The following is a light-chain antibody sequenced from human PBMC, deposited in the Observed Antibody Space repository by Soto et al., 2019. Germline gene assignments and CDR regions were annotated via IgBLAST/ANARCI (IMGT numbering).Light chain of an antibody. Sequence: QSALTQPRSVSGSPGQSVTISCTGTNSDVGAYNYVSWYQQHPGKAPKFMIYDVNKRPSGVPDRFSGSKSGNTASLTISGLQAEDEADYYCCSYAGSYTPVVFGGGTKLTVL. CDR3: CSYAGSYTPVV. J-gene: IGLJ2*01. CDR2: DVN. V-gene: IGLV2-11*01. CDR1: NSDVGAYNY.